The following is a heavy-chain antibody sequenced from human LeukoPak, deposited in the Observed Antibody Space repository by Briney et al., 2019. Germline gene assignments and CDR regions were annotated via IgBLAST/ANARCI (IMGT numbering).Heavy chain of an antibody. CDR1: GYTSTSYG. D-gene: IGHD3-9*01. CDR3: ALLRYFDWPDGY. CDR2: ISAYNGNT. J-gene: IGHJ4*02. Sequence: ASVKVSCKASGYTSTSYGISWVRQAPGQGLEWMGWISAYNGNTNYAQKLQGRVTMTTDTSTSTAYMELRSLRSDDTAVYYCALLRYFDWPDGYWGQGTLVTVSS. V-gene: IGHV1-18*01.